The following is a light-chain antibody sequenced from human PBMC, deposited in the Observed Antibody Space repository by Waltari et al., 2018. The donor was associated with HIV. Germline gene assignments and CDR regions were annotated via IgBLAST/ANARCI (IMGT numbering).Light chain of an antibody. CDR3: MQALQTPRT. CDR2: LGS. J-gene: IGKJ1*01. Sequence: IVMTPSPLSLPVTPGEPASISCRSPQSLLQSNGYSYLAWYLQKPGQSPQLLIYLGSNRASGAPDKSSGSGSGKDFTLKISGVEAEDVGVYYCMQALQTPRTFGQGTKVEIK. CDR1: QSLLQSNGYSY. V-gene: IGKV2-28*01.